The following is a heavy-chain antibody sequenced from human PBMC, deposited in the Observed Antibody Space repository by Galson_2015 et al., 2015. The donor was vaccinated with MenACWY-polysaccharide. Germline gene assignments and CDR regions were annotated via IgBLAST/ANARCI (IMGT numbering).Heavy chain of an antibody. Sequence: SLRLSCAGSGVTLSNYGMSWVRQAPGKGLEWVSVISDRVDSTHYADSAKGRFTVSRDNSRNTLYLQMNSLRGDDTAVYFCVKGGWADNWGQGTLVTVSS. CDR1: GVTLSNYG. CDR3: VKGGWADN. D-gene: IGHD1-26*01. CDR2: ISDRVDST. J-gene: IGHJ4*02. V-gene: IGHV3-23*01.